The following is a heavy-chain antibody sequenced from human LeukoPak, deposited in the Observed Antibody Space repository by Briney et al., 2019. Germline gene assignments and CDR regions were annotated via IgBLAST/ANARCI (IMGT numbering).Heavy chain of an antibody. D-gene: IGHD4-17*01. CDR3: VRVLTTVTHRDY. Sequence: GGSLRLSCAASEFTFSSYAMSWVRQAPGKGLEWVSAISGSGGSTYYADSVKGRFTISRDNSKNTLYLRMNSLRAEDTAVYYCVRVLTTVTHRDYWGQGTLVTVSS. J-gene: IGHJ4*02. V-gene: IGHV3-23*01. CDR1: EFTFSSYA. CDR2: ISGSGGST.